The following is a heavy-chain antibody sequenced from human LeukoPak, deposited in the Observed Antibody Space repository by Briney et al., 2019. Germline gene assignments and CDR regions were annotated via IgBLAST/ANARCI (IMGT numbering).Heavy chain of an antibody. CDR3: ARGLRPYDYVWGSYRPLYFDY. CDR1: GGPFSGYY. D-gene: IGHD3-16*02. J-gene: IGHJ4*02. CDR2: INHSGST. V-gene: IGHV4-34*01. Sequence: PSETLSLTXAVYGGPFSGYYWSWIRQPPGKGLEWIGEINHSGSTNYNPSLKSRVTISVDTSKNQFSLKLSSVTAADTAVYYCARGLRPYDYVWGSYRPLYFDYWGQGTLVTVSS.